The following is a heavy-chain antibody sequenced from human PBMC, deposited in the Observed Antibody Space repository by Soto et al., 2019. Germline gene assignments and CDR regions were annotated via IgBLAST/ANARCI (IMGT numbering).Heavy chain of an antibody. V-gene: IGHV4-59*01. CDR3: ARDFDWVGRAPYMDV. D-gene: IGHD3-9*01. J-gene: IGHJ6*03. CDR1: GGSISSYY. CDR2: IYYSGST. Sequence: PSDTLSLTCTVSGGSISSYYWSWIRQPPGKGLEWIGYIYYSGSTNYNPSLKSRVTISVDTSKNQFSLKLSSVTAADTAVYYCARDFDWVGRAPYMDVWGKGTAVTVSS.